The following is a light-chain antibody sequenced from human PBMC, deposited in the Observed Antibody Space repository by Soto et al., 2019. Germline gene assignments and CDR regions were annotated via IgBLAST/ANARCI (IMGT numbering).Light chain of an antibody. CDR1: QSFSSSY. CDR2: GAS. V-gene: IGKV3-20*01. CDR3: QQYHTSPIT. Sequence: ELLLTQSPGTLSLSTVDRATLSCGASQSFSSSYLAWYQQKPGQAPRLLIYGASIGATGIPDRFSGSGSGTDFTLTISRLEPEDFAVYYCQQYHTSPITFGQGTRLEIK. J-gene: IGKJ5*01.